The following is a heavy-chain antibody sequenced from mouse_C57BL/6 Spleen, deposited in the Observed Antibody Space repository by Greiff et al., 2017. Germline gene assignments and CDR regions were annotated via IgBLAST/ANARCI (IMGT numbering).Heavy chain of an antibody. CDR1: GFNFNSYW. CDR3: ARSGTGAMDY. Sequence: VQLQQPGAELVLPGASVQLSCKASGFNFNSYWMHWVKPRPGQGLEWIGEIDPSDSYTNYTPTFQGKSTLTVDKSPSTAYMQLSSLTSEDSAGYYCARSGTGAMDYWGQGTSVTVSS. D-gene: IGHD3-1*01. V-gene: IGHV1-69*01. J-gene: IGHJ4*01. CDR2: IDPSDSYT.